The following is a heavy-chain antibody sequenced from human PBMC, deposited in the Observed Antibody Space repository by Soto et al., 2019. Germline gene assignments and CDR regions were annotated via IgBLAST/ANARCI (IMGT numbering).Heavy chain of an antibody. D-gene: IGHD4-17*01. CDR1: AIPFSNYG. V-gene: IGHV3-30*18. CDR3: AKNNYYGDPAFRVY. Sequence: PGVPMSLSCAVSAIPFSNYGMHWVRQAPGKGLEWVAVISYDGSNKYYADSVKGRFTISRDNSKNTLYLQMNSLRAEDTAVYYCAKNNYYGDPAFRVYWGQGTLVTVS. CDR2: ISYDGSNK. J-gene: IGHJ4*02.